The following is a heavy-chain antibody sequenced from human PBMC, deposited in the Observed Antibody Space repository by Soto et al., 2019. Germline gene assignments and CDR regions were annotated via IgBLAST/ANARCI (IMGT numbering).Heavy chain of an antibody. D-gene: IGHD6-19*01. CDR2: VSHDGRNT. V-gene: IGHV3-30*18. CDR1: GFTFSDYA. J-gene: IGHJ4*02. CDR3: AKGGRQWLVTSGFNY. Sequence: VQLVESGGGVVQPGRSLRLSCAASGFTFSDYAMHWVRQAPGKGLEWVAVVSHDGRNTHYADSVKGRFTISRDSSKNTVALALTRLRAVDTAVYYCAKGGRQWLVTSGFNYWGQGALVTVSS.